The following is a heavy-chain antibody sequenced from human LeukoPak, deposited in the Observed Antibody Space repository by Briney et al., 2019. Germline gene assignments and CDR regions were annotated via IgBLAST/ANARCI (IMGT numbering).Heavy chain of an antibody. D-gene: IGHD5-12*01. J-gene: IGHJ6*02. CDR3: ARGFRDIVATIATGYYYGMDV. CDR2: INSSGGST. CDR1: GYTYTNYY. V-gene: IGHV1-46*01. Sequence: ASVKVSCKASGYTYTNYYMHWVRQPPAQGLEWMGIINSSGGSTSYAQKFQGRVTMTRDTSTSTVYMELSSLRSDDTAVYCCARGFRDIVATIATGYYYGMDVWGQGTTVTVSS.